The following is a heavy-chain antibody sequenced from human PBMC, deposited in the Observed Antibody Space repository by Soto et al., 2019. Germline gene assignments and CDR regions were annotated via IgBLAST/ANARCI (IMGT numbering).Heavy chain of an antibody. Sequence: GGYLRLSCAASGFTFSSYSMNWVRQAPGKGLEWVSSSSSSSSYIYYADSVKGRFTISRDNAKNSLYLQMNSLRAEDTAVYYCARGATRIAARPSPFDYWGQGTLVTVSS. V-gene: IGHV3-21*01. CDR3: ARGATRIAARPSPFDY. CDR1: GFTFSSYS. J-gene: IGHJ4*02. D-gene: IGHD6-6*01. CDR2: SSSSSSYI.